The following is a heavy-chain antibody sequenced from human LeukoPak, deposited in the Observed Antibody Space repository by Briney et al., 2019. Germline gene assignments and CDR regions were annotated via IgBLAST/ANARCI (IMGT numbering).Heavy chain of an antibody. V-gene: IGHV3-74*01. CDR3: VRDQQDYYESNGYGH. CDR1: GFTFSSYW. D-gene: IGHD3-22*01. CDR2: ISSDGSST. Sequence: GGSLRLSCAASGFTFSSYWMHWVRQAPGKGLVWVSRISSDGSSTNYADFVKGRFTISRDNARNTLFLQMNSLRAEDTAVYYCVRDQQDYYESNGYGHWGQGTLVTVSS. J-gene: IGHJ4*02.